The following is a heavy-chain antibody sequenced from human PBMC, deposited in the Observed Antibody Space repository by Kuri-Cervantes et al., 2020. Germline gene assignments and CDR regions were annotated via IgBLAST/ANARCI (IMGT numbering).Heavy chain of an antibody. D-gene: IGHD4-17*01. CDR3: TRGTMTTVTTTFDY. J-gene: IGHJ4*02. CDR2: IRSKAYGGTT. V-gene: IGHV3-49*03. Sequence: GESLKISCTGSGFTFGDYIMNWFRQAPGKGLEWVGFIRSKAYGGTTEYAASVKGRFTISRGDSKSNAYLQMNSLKTEDTAVYYCTRGTMTTVTTTFDYWGQGTLVTVSS. CDR1: GFTFGDYI.